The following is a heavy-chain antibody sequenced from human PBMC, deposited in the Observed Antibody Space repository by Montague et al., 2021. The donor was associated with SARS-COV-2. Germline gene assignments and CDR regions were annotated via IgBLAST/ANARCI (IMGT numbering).Heavy chain of an antibody. J-gene: IGHJ3*02. CDR1: GDGVSSKSVA. D-gene: IGHD3-9*01. CDR3: ASSGITLTGLDAFDI. V-gene: IGHV6-1*01. CDR2: TYYRSKWDS. Sequence: SPISGDGVSSKSVAWNWIRQSPSRGLEWLGRTYYRSKWDSDYAESVKRRLVITPDTSKNQVSLQLNSVIPEDTAVYFCASSGITLTGLDAFDIWGQGTMVTVSS.